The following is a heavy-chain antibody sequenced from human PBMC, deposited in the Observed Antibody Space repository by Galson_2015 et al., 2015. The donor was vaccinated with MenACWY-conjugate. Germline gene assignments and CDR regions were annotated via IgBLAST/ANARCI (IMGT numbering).Heavy chain of an antibody. Sequence: SVKVSCKVSGYTLTELSMHWVRQAPGKGLEWMGGFDPEDGETIYAQKFQGRVTMTEDTSTDTAYMELSSLRSEDTAVYYCATGPVLNYHEDLNWFDPWGQGTLVTVSS. J-gene: IGHJ5*02. D-gene: IGHD4-11*01. CDR3: ATGPVLNYHEDLNWFDP. CDR1: GYTLTELS. V-gene: IGHV1-24*01. CDR2: FDPEDGET.